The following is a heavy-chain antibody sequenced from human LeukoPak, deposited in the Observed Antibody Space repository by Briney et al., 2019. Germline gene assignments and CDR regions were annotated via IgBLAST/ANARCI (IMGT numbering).Heavy chain of an antibody. CDR2: IRDDGDDQ. CDR3: AREQNRGEIDY. V-gene: IGHV3-30*02. Sequence: GGSLRLSCAASGFSFRNYGMYWVRQAPGKGLEWVSFIRDDGDDQYYADSVKGRFTISRDNSKNTLYLQMNSLRAEDTAVYYCAREQNRGEIDYWGQGTLVTVSS. D-gene: IGHD3-16*01. J-gene: IGHJ4*02. CDR1: GFSFRNYG.